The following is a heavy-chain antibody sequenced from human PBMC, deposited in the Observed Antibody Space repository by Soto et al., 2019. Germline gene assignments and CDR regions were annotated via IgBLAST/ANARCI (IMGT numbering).Heavy chain of an antibody. CDR3: AKMQDGMDV. CDR1: GLTFADYA. CDR2: ISWNSGNI. J-gene: IGHJ6*02. Sequence: GGSLRLSCAASGLTFADYAMHWVRQAPGKGLEWVSGISWNSGNIGYADSVKGRFIISRDNAKNSLYLQMSSLRAEDTALYYCAKMQDGMDVWGQGTTVTVSS. V-gene: IGHV3-9*01.